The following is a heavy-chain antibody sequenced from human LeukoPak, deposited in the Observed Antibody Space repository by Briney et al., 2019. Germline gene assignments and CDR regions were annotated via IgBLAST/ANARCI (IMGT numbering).Heavy chain of an antibody. D-gene: IGHD1-14*01. J-gene: IGHJ5*02. CDR3: ARLNKPGWFDP. V-gene: IGHV4-39*01. CDR2: IYYSGST. Sequence: PSETLSLICTVSGGSISSSSYYWGWIRQPPGKGLEWIGSIYYSGSTYYNPSLKSRVTISVDTSKNQFSLRLSSVTATDTAVYYCARLNKPGWFDPWGQGTLVTVSS. CDR1: GGSISSSSYY.